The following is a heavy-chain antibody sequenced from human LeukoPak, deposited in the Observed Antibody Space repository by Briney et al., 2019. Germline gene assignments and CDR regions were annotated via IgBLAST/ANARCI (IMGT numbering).Heavy chain of an antibody. V-gene: IGHV1-2*02. CDR2: INPNSGGT. CDR1: GYTFTGYY. J-gene: IGHJ4*02. CDR3: ARGSQWLRAGFFDS. D-gene: IGHD6-19*01. Sequence: ASVKVSCKASGYTFTGYYMHWVRQAPGQGLEWMGWINPNSGGTNYAQKFQGRVTMTRDTSISTAYMELSRLRSDDTAVYYCARGSQWLRAGFFDSWGQGTLVTVSS.